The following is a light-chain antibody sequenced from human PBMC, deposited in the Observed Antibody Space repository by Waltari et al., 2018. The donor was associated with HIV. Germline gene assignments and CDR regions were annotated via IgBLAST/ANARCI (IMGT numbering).Light chain of an antibody. Sequence: DIVMTQSPDSLAVSLGERSPIHLNSSQSALYSSNNKNYLAWYQQKPGQPPKLLIYWASTRESGVPDRFSGSGSGTDFTLTISSLQAEDVAVYYCQQYYSTPYSFGQGTKLEIK. V-gene: IGKV4-1*01. CDR1: QSALYSSNNKNY. J-gene: IGKJ2*03. CDR3: QQYYSTPYS. CDR2: WAS.